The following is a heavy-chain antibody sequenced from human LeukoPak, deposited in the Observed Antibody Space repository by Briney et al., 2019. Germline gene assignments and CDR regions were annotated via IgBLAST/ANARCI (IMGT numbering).Heavy chain of an antibody. V-gene: IGHV2-5*04. CDR1: GFSLNRSGEG. Sequence: SGPTLVKPTQTLTLTCIFSGFSLNRSGEGGAWIRQTPGKALECLSLIYWNDDKRYSPSLKSRLTITKDTYRNHVILTMSDMDPVDTGTYYCARHTPLPVGYSDYYALDVWGQGTTVSVSS. D-gene: IGHD5-18*01. J-gene: IGHJ6*02. CDR2: IYWNDDK. CDR3: ARHTPLPVGYSDYYALDV.